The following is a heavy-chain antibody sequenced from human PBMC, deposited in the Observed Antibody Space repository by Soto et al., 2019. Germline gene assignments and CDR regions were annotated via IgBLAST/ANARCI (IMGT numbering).Heavy chain of an antibody. CDR3: AGSYGDPHFDY. Sequence: QPGGSLRLSCAASGFTFSSYAMHWVRQAPGKGLEWVAVISYDGSNKYYADSVKGRFTISRDNSKNTLYLQMNSLRAEDTAVYYCAGSYGDPHFDYWGQGTLVTVSS. D-gene: IGHD5-18*01. V-gene: IGHV3-30-3*01. CDR1: GFTFSSYA. J-gene: IGHJ4*02. CDR2: ISYDGSNK.